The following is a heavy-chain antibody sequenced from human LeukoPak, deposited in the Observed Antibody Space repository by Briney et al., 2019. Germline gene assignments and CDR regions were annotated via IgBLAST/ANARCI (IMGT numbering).Heavy chain of an antibody. CDR3: ARGNGMATFPWDC. Sequence: PSETLSLTCLVSGASISGHYWSWLRQPPGKGLEWIRYIYHSGATMYTSSLKSRVTMSLDTSKNNFSLKLSAVTAADTAVYYCARGNGMATFPWDCWGQGTLVTVSS. CDR1: GASISGHY. D-gene: IGHD5-24*01. V-gene: IGHV4-59*11. CDR2: IYHSGAT. J-gene: IGHJ4*02.